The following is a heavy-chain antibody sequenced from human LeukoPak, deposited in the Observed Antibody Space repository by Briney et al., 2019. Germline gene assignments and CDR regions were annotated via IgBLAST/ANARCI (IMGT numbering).Heavy chain of an antibody. CDR3: TTVWSYYGSGSKISY. Sequence: GGSLRLSCAVSGFTFSSYGMHWVRQAPGKGLEWVAVISSDGSNKYYADSVKGRFTIYRDNTKNTLYLQMNSLKTEDTAGYYWTTVWSYYGSGSKISYWGQGTLVTVSS. J-gene: IGHJ4*02. CDR2: ISSDGSNK. V-gene: IGHV3-30*03. CDR1: GFTFSSYG. D-gene: IGHD3-10*01.